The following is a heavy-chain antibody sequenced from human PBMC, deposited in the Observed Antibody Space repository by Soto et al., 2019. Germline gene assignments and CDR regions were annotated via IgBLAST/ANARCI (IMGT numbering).Heavy chain of an antibody. Sequence: PGGSLRLSCAASGFTFSSYSMNWVRQAPGKGLEWVSYISSSSSTTYADSVKGRFTISRDNAKNTLYLQMNSLRAEDTAAYHCARDGFRANCGGDCYTWGQGTLVTVSS. V-gene: IGHV3-21*05. CDR2: ISSSSST. CDR3: ARDGFRANCGGDCYT. D-gene: IGHD2-21*02. CDR1: GFTFSSYS. J-gene: IGHJ4*02.